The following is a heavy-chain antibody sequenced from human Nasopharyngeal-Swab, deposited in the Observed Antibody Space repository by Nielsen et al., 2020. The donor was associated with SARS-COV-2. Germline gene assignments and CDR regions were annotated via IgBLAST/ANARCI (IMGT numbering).Heavy chain of an antibody. Sequence: SLNISCAASGFTFSSYGMHWVRQAPGKGLEWVAVISYDGSNKYYADSVKGRFTISRDNSKNTLYLQMNSLRAEDTAVYYCAKSYFGGSPIQLWLNYYYGMDVWGQGTTVTVSS. J-gene: IGHJ6*02. CDR3: AKSYFGGSPIQLWLNYYYGMDV. CDR2: ISYDGSNK. CDR1: GFTFSSYG. V-gene: IGHV3-30*18. D-gene: IGHD5-18*01.